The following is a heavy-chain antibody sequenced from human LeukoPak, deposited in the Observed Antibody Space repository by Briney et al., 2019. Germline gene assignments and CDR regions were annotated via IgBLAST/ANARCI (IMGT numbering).Heavy chain of an antibody. CDR2: ITSSGNTI. D-gene: IGHD1-14*01. Sequence: GGSLRLSCAASGFTFNSYEMNWVRQAPGKGRVGVSFITSSGNTIYYADSVKGRFIISRDNAKNSLDLQMNSLRAEDTAVYYCTRGSTTWYFDYWGQGTPVTVSS. V-gene: IGHV3-48*03. CDR1: GFTFNSYE. J-gene: IGHJ4*02. CDR3: TRGSTTWYFDY.